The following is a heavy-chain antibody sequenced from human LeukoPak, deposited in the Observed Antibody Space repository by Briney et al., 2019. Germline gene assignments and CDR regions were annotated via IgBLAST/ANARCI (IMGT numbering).Heavy chain of an antibody. V-gene: IGHV4-34*01. CDR2: INHSGST. CDR1: GGSFSGYY. CDR3: ASYSMVRGVIAQNDY. J-gene: IGHJ4*02. Sequence: SETLSLTCAVYGGSFSGYYWSWIRQPPGKGLEWIGEINHSGSTNYNPSLKSRVTISVDTSKNQSSLKLSSVTAADTAVYYCASYSMVRGVIAQNDYWGQGTLVTVSS. D-gene: IGHD3-10*01.